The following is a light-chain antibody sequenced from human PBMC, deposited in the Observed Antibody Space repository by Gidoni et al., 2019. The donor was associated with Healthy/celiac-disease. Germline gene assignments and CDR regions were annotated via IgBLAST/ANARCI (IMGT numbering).Light chain of an antibody. CDR1: QGISSY. J-gene: IGKJ4*01. V-gene: IGKV1-9*01. Sequence: DIQLTQSPSFLSASVGDRVTITCRASQGISSYLDWYQQKPGKAPKLLSYAASTLQSGVPSRFSGSGSGTEFTRTISSLQPEDFATYYCQQRNSYRLTFGGGTKVEIK. CDR3: QQRNSYRLT. CDR2: AAS.